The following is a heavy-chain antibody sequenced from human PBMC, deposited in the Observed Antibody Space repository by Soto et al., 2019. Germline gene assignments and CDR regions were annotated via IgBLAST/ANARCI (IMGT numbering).Heavy chain of an antibody. CDR2: ISYDGSNK. J-gene: IGHJ4*02. CDR3: ARSPYLVVGATAFVY. V-gene: IGHV3-30-3*01. D-gene: IGHD1-26*01. Sequence: QVQLVESGGDVVQPGRSLRLSCAASGFTFSSYAMHWVRQAPGKGLEWVAVISYDGSNKYYADSVKGRFTISRDNSKNTLYLQMNSLRAEDTAVYYCARSPYLVVGATAFVYWGQGTLVTVSS. CDR1: GFTFSSYA.